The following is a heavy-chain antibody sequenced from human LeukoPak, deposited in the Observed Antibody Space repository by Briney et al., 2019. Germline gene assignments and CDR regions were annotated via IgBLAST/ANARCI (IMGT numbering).Heavy chain of an antibody. Sequence: TSQTLSLTCAVSGGSISSGGYYWSWIRQPPGKGLEWIGYIYYSGSTNYNPSLKSRVSISVDTSKNQFSLKLSSVTAADTAVYYCARARTYSSSWYFDYWGQGALVTVSS. J-gene: IGHJ4*02. CDR2: IYYSGST. D-gene: IGHD6-13*01. V-gene: IGHV4-61*08. CDR1: GGSISSGGYY. CDR3: ARARTYSSSWYFDY.